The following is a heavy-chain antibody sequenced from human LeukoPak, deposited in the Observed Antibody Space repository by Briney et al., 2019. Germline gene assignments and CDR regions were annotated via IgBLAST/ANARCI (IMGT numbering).Heavy chain of an antibody. CDR2: IKQDGSEK. J-gene: IGHJ6*03. CDR3: ARLGYSSSWYYYYYYMDV. Sequence: GGSLRLSCAASGFTFSSYSMNWVRQAPGKGLEWVANIKQDGSEKYYVDSVKGRFTISRDNAKNSLYLQMNSLRAEDTAVYYCARLGYSSSWYYYYYYMDVWGKGTTVTVSS. V-gene: IGHV3-7*01. D-gene: IGHD6-13*01. CDR1: GFTFSSYS.